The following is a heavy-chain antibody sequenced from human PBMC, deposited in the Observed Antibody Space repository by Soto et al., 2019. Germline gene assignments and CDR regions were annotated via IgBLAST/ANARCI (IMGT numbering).Heavy chain of an antibody. D-gene: IGHD2-15*01. Sequence: GGSLRLSCAASGFTFSNYAMSWVRQAPGKGLKWGSGVGGSGDSTYYADSVKGRFTISRDNSKDTLYLKKNSLRAEDTAVYYCAKSPLGYCSGGSCYPPHYFDYWGQGTLVTVSS. CDR2: VGGSGDST. J-gene: IGHJ4*02. V-gene: IGHV3-23*01. CDR3: AKSPLGYCSGGSCYPPHYFDY. CDR1: GFTFSNYA.